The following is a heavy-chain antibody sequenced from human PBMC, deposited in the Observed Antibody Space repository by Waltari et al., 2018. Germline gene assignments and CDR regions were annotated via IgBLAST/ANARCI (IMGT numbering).Heavy chain of an antibody. J-gene: IGHJ4*02. CDR2: IGTAGDT. CDR3: ARVLYGSGSYDY. V-gene: IGHV3-13*01. CDR1: GFTFSSYD. Sequence: EVQLVEYGGGLVQPGGSLRLSCAASGFTFSSYDMHWVRQATGKGLEWVSAIGTAGDTYYPGSVKGRFTISRENAKNSLYLQMNSLRAGDTAVYYCARVLYGSGSYDYWGQGTLVTVSS. D-gene: IGHD3-10*01.